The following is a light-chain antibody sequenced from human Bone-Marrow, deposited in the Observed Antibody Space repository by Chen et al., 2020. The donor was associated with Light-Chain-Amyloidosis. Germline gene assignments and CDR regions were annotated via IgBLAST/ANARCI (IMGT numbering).Light chain of an antibody. CDR2: EVT. Sequence: QSALTQPASVSGSPGQSITISCTGTSSDVGGDNHVSWYQQHPDKAPKLMIYEVTNRPSWVPARFSGSKSDNPASLTISGLQTEDEADYVCSSYTITNTLVFGSGTRVTVL. CDR3: SSYTITNTLV. V-gene: IGLV2-14*01. J-gene: IGLJ1*01. CDR1: SSDVGGDNH.